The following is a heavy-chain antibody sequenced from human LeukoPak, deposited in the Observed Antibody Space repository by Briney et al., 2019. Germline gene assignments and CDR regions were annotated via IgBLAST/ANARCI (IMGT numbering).Heavy chain of an antibody. CDR3: AKETPNTGWFDP. Sequence: GASVKVSCKASGYIFTAHYLHWVRQAPGQGLEWMGVINPSGDGTNYPQRFQGRVTLTRDTSTSTVYMELSSLRSEDTAIYYCAKETPNTGWFDPWGQGTLVTVSS. J-gene: IGHJ5*02. V-gene: IGHV1-46*01. CDR2: INPSGDGT. CDR1: GYIFTAHY. D-gene: IGHD1-14*01.